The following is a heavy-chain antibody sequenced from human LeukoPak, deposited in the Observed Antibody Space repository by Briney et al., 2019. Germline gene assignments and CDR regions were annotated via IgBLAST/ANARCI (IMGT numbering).Heavy chain of an antibody. CDR3: ATAVIVAVFGDAFDI. D-gene: IGHD6-13*01. Sequence: ASVKVSCKASGYTFSSYDFSWVRQAPGQGLEWMGWINPNSGGTNYAQKFQGRVTMTRDTSISTAYMELRRLRYDDTAVYYCATAVIVAVFGDAFDIWGQGTLVTVSS. CDR2: INPNSGGT. CDR1: GYTFSSYD. J-gene: IGHJ3*02. V-gene: IGHV1-2*02.